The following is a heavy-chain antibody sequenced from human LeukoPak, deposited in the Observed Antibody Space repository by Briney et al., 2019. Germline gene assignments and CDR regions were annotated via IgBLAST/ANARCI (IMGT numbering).Heavy chain of an antibody. CDR3: ARGSYYYDSSGYYFSGYFDY. CDR1: GYTFTGYY. Sequence: ASVKVSCKAYGYTFTGYYMHWVRQAPGQGLEWMGRINPNSGGTNYAQKFQGRVTMTRDTSISTAYMELSKLRSDDTAVYYCARGSYYYDSSGYYFSGYFDYWGQGTLVTVSS. D-gene: IGHD3-22*01. J-gene: IGHJ4*02. V-gene: IGHV1-2*06. CDR2: INPNSGGT.